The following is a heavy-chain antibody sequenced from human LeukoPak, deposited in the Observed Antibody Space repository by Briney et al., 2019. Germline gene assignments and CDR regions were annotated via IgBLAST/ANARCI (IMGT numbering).Heavy chain of an antibody. CDR2: ISYDGSNK. J-gene: IGHJ5*02. D-gene: IGHD3-3*01. V-gene: IGHV3-30-3*01. CDR1: VFTFSSYA. Sequence: GRSLRLSCAASVFTFSSYAMHWVRQAPGKGLEWEAVISYDGSNKYYADSVKGRFTISRDNSKNTLYLQMNSLRAEDTAVYYCARVESGRFDPWVQGTLVTVSS. CDR3: ARVESGRFDP.